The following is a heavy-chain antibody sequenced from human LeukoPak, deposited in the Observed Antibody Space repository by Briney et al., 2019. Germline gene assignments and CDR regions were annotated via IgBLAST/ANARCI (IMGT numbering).Heavy chain of an antibody. Sequence: SGPALVKPTQTLTLTCTFSGFSLSTSGMCVSWIRQPPGKALEWLARIDWDDDKYYSTSLKTRLTISKDTSKNQVVLTMTNVDPVDTATYYCARIWVLGTGRYFDYWGQGTLVTVSS. J-gene: IGHJ4*02. CDR1: GFSLSTSGMC. D-gene: IGHD3-10*01. V-gene: IGHV2-70*11. CDR2: IDWDDDK. CDR3: ARIWVLGTGRYFDY.